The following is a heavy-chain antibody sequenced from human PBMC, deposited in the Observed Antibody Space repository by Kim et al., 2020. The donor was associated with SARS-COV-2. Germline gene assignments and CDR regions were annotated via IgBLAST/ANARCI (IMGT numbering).Heavy chain of an antibody. J-gene: IGHJ4*02. V-gene: IGHV3-53*01. D-gene: IGHD6-19*01. CDR2: IYGGGGT. Sequence: GSLRLSCAASGFTVSSDYMSWVRQAPGKGLEWGSLIYGGGGTFYADSVKGRFTISRDNSKNTLYLQMNSLRAEDTAVYYCARDGGAVAPDYWGQGTLVTVSS. CDR3: ARDGGAVAPDY. CDR1: GFTVSSDY.